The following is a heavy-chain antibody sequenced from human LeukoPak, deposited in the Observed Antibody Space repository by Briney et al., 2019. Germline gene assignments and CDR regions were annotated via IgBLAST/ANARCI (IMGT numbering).Heavy chain of an antibody. CDR3: ARDGEAYCSSTSCPYYFDY. Sequence: GRSLRLSCAASGFTFSSYAMHWDRQAPGKGLEWVAVISYDGSNKYYADSVKGRFTISRDNSKNTLYLQMNSLRAEDTAVYYCARDGEAYCSSTSCPYYFDYWGQGTLVTVSS. V-gene: IGHV3-30*04. CDR2: ISYDGSNK. CDR1: GFTFSSYA. D-gene: IGHD2-2*01. J-gene: IGHJ4*02.